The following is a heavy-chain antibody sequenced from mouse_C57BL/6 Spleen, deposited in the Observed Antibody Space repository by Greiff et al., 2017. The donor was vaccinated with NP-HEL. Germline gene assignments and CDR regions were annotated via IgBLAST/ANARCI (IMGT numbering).Heavy chain of an antibody. V-gene: IGHV5-12*01. CDR3: ARPGTTVVRYFDV. Sequence: EVQGVESGGGLVQPGGSLKLSCAASGFTFSDYYMYWVRQTPEKRLEWVAYISNGGGSTYYPDTVKGRFTISRDNAKNTLYLQMSRLKSEDTAMYYCARPGTTVVRYFDVWGTGTTVTVSS. J-gene: IGHJ1*03. CDR1: GFTFSDYY. D-gene: IGHD1-1*01. CDR2: ISNGGGST.